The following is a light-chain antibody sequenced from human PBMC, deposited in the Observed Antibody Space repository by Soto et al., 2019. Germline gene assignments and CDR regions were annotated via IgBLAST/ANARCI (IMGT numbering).Light chain of an antibody. Sequence: DIQMTQSPSTLSASVGDRDTITCRASQSISSWLAWYQQKPGKAPKLLIYDASSLESGVPSRFSGSGSGTEFTLTISSLQPDDFATYYCQQYNSYSRTFGQGTRWIS. CDR1: QSISSW. V-gene: IGKV1-5*01. CDR3: QQYNSYSRT. CDR2: DAS. J-gene: IGKJ1*01.